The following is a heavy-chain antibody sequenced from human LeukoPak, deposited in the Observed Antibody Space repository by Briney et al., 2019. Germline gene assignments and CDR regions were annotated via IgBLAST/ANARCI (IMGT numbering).Heavy chain of an antibody. CDR1: GGSFSGYY. Sequence: PSETLSLTCAVYGGSFSGYYWSWTRQPPGKGLEWIGEINHSGSTNYNPSLKSRVTISVDTSKNQFSLKLSSVTAADTAVYYCARRSYGSGSYYRNPNWFDPWGQGTLVSVSS. D-gene: IGHD3-10*01. CDR3: ARRSYGSGSYYRNPNWFDP. J-gene: IGHJ5*02. CDR2: INHSGST. V-gene: IGHV4-34*01.